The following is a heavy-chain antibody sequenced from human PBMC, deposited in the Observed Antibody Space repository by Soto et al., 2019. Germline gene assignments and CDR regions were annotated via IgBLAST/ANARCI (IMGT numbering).Heavy chain of an antibody. D-gene: IGHD3-10*01. CDR3: AKDSGSGGDAS. CDR1: GFTFSSYT. Sequence: EVQLLESGGGLVQPGGSLRLSCAASGFTFSSYTMNWVRQAPGKGLEWVSAIRNSGDSTYYADSVEGRFTISRDNSKNTLYLQMNSLRVEDTAVYYCAKDSGSGGDASWGQGTLVTVSS. V-gene: IGHV3-23*01. J-gene: IGHJ4*02. CDR2: IRNSGDST.